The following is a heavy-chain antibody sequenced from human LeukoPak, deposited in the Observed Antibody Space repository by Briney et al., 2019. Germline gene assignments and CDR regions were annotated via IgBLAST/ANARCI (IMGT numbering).Heavy chain of an antibody. Sequence: GGSLRLPCAASGFTFSTSWMSWVRQVPGKGLEWVANIKKDGSETYYVDSVKGRFTISRDNAKNSLYLQMNSLRAEDTAMYYCARGRYSGTTYYVDYWGQGTLVTVSS. D-gene: IGHD5-12*01. CDR1: GFTFSTSW. CDR2: IKKDGSET. J-gene: IGHJ4*02. V-gene: IGHV3-7*03. CDR3: ARGRYSGTTYYVDY.